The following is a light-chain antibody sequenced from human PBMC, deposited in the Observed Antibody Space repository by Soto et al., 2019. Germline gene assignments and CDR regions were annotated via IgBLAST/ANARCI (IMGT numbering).Light chain of an antibody. CDR2: DVS. Sequence: QSALTQPASVSGSPGQLITISCTGTSSDVGDYNYVSWYQQHPGKAPKLMIFDVSNRPSGVSNRFSGSKSGNTASLTISGLQAEDEADYYCSSYTSSSTRVFGTGTKLTVL. J-gene: IGLJ1*01. CDR3: SSYTSSSTRV. V-gene: IGLV2-14*01. CDR1: SSDVGDYNY.